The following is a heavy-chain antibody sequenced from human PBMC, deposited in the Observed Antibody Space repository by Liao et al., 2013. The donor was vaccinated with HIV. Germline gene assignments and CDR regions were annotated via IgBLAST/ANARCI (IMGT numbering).Heavy chain of an antibody. CDR1: GASISSGSYY. CDR2: IYTSGST. D-gene: IGHD2-15*01. CDR3: ARVAVAANRYDYYYYMDV. J-gene: IGHJ6*03. Sequence: QVQLQESGPGLVKPSQTLSLTCTVSGASISSGSYYWSWIRQPAGKGLEWIGRIYTSGSTNYNPSLKSRVTISVDTSKNQFSLKLSSVTAADTAVYYCARVAVAANRYDYYYYMDVWGKGTTVTVSS. V-gene: IGHV4-61*02.